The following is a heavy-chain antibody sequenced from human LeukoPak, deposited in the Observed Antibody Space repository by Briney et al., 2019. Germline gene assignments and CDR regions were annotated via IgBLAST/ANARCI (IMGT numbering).Heavy chain of an antibody. CDR1: GGSISSYY. D-gene: IGHD6-13*01. V-gene: IGHV4-4*07. J-gene: IGHJ6*03. CDR2: IYTSGST. CDR3: ARFLAAAGPTLYYYYYYMDV. Sequence: PSETLSLTCTVSGGSISSYYWSWIRQPAGKGLEWIGRIYTSGSTNYNPSLKSRVTMSVDTSKNQFSLKLSSVTAADTAVYYCARFLAAAGPTLYYYYYYMDVWGKGTTVTISS.